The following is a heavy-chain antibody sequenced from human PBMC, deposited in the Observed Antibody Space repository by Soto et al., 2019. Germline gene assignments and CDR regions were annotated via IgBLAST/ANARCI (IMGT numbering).Heavy chain of an antibody. V-gene: IGHV4-31*03. CDR1: GGSISNGGYY. CDR3: ARGRGFGGNSYYYDY. J-gene: IGHJ4*02. Sequence: QVQLQESGPGLVKPSQTLSLTCTVSGGSISNGGYYWTWIRHHPGKGLEWIGYIYHSGTTYYSPSLKSRVTKSVDTSKHQLSLKLSSVTAADTAVYYCARGRGFGGNSYYYDYWGQGNLVTVSS. CDR2: IYHSGTT. D-gene: IGHD2-21*02.